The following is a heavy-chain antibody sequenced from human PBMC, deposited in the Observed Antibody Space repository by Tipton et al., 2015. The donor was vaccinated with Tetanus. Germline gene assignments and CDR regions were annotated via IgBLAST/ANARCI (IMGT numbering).Heavy chain of an antibody. CDR1: GVSVRSYY. D-gene: IGHD2-2*01. J-gene: IGHJ5*02. V-gene: IGHV4-34*01. Sequence: SLTCTVSGVSVRSYYWSWIRQSPDKGLEWLGDVIYDGTSYYNPSLNSRVKISLDTSMNQVSLTLTSVTAADTALYYCARGVPHSTTMGSDWFDPWGQGTLVTVSS. CDR2: VIYDGTS. CDR3: ARGVPHSTTMGSDWFDP.